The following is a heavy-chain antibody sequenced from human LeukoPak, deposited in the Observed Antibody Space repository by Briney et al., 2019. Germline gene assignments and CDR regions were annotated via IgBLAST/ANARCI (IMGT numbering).Heavy chain of an antibody. CDR3: ARDRGGSYSAIDY. Sequence: GGSLRLSCAASGFTFSSYSMNWVRQAPGKGLEWISFISSSSSTIYYADSVKGRFTISRDNAKNSLYLQMNSLRAEDTAVYYCARDRGGSYSAIDYWGQGTLVTVSS. J-gene: IGHJ4*02. CDR1: GFTFSSYS. CDR2: ISSSSSTI. D-gene: IGHD1-26*01. V-gene: IGHV3-48*04.